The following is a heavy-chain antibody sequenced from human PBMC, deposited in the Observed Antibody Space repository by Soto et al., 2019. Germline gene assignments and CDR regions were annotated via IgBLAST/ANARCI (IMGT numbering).Heavy chain of an antibody. D-gene: IGHD6-13*01. Sequence: ASVKVSCKASGYTFTGYYMHWVRQAPGQGLEWMGWINPNSGGTNYAQKLQGWVTMTRDTSISTAYMELSRLRSDDTAVYYCARSPNLIAAALFDYWGQGTLVTVSS. CDR1: GYTFTGYY. V-gene: IGHV1-2*04. J-gene: IGHJ4*02. CDR2: INPNSGGT. CDR3: ARSPNLIAAALFDY.